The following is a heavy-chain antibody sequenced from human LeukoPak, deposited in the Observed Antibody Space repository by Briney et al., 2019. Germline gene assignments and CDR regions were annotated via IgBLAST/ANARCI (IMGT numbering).Heavy chain of an antibody. J-gene: IGHJ4*02. CDR1: RYSFIDYY. CDR3: ATDPVGYCSANGCYSVDY. V-gene: IGHV1-24*01. D-gene: IGHD2-15*01. CDR2: FDPEDGET. Sequence: ASVKVSCKASRYSFIDYYMDWVRQAPGTGLEWMGGFDPEDGETIYAQKFQGRVTMTEDTSTDTAYMELTSLRSDDTAMYYCATDPVGYCSANGCYSVDYWGQGTLVTVSS.